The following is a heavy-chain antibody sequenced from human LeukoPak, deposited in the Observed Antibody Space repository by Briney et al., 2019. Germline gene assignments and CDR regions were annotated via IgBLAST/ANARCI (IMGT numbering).Heavy chain of an antibody. Sequence: GASVKVSCKASGGTFSSYAISWVRQALGQGLGWGGGIFPIFGTANYAQKFQGRVTITTDESTSTAYMELSSLRSEDTAVYYCARFRDPYYYDSSTSPGWFDPWGQGTLVTVSS. D-gene: IGHD3-22*01. J-gene: IGHJ5*02. CDR2: IFPIFGTA. CDR3: ARFRDPYYYDSSTSPGWFDP. CDR1: GGTFSSYA. V-gene: IGHV1-69*05.